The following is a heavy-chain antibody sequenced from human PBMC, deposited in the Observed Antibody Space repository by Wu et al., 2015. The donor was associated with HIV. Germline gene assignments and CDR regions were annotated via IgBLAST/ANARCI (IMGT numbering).Heavy chain of an antibody. CDR1: GYIFTDYF. Sequence: QWQLVQSGAEVQKPGASVRISCKSSGYIFTDYFIHWVRRVPGQGLEWMGIIKSYVWEHNLRSEFQGRLHMTRDTSRSTVYMEVSGLRTEDTALYYCAKDVVKNVVSYPGNWGQGTLVIVSS. J-gene: IGHJ4*03. CDR3: AKDVVKNVVSYPGN. D-gene: IGHD1-26*01. V-gene: IGHV1-46*01. CDR2: IKSYVWEH.